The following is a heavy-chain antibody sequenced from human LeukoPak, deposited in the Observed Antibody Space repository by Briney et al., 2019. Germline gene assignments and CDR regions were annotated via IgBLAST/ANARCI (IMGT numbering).Heavy chain of an antibody. CDR3: AKGTRITIFGGTLDQYYYYGMDV. D-gene: IGHD3-3*01. J-gene: IGHJ6*02. CDR2: ISYDGSNK. Sequence: GGSLRLSCAASGFAFSSYGMHWVRQAPGKGLEWVAVISYDGSNKYYADSVKGRFTISRDNSKNTLYLQMNSLRAEDTAVYYCAKGTRITIFGGTLDQYYYYGMDVWGQGTTVTVPS. CDR1: GFAFSSYG. V-gene: IGHV3-30*18.